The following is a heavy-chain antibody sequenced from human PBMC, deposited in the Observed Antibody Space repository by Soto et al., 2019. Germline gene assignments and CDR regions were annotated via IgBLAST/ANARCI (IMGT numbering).Heavy chain of an antibody. D-gene: IGHD1-20*01. CDR1: GFSISSNGAG. CDR2: TYWDDDN. V-gene: IGHV2-5*02. J-gene: IGHJ4*02. Sequence: QITLKESGPTLVKPTETLTLTCALSGFSISSNGAGVGWFRQSPGKALEWLAVTYWDDDNRYNPSLERRLMVARDASKGLAVLLMTNMDPVDTGTYYCAHRRVGYNWDAGYFDYWGPGTAVTVSP. CDR3: AHRRVGYNWDAGYFDY.